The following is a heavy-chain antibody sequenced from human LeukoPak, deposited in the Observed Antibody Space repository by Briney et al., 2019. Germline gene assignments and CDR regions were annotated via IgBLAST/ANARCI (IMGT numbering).Heavy chain of an antibody. V-gene: IGHV3-30*01. J-gene: IGHJ4*02. Sequence: GRSLRLSCAASGFKLSTYVMHWVRQAPGKGLEWVAYISYDGDNTYYADSVKGRFTISRDNSKNTLYLLVNSLTVEDTAVYYCARGDYEVYWGQGTLVTVSS. CDR1: GFKLSTYV. CDR2: ISYDGDNT. D-gene: IGHD4-17*01. CDR3: ARGDYEVY.